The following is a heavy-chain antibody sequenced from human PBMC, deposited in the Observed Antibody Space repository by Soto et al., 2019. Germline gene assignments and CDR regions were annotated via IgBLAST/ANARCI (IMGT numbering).Heavy chain of an antibody. CDR1: GYTFTSYG. D-gene: IGHD2-15*01. J-gene: IGHJ4*02. V-gene: IGHV1-18*01. CDR2: ISAYNGDT. CDR3: AGVDDIVVVAADY. Sequence: QVQLVQSGGEVKKPGASVKVSCKASGYTFTSYGISWVRQAPGQGLEWMGWISAYNGDTDHAQKLQGRVTMTTDTSTSTAYMELRSLRSDETAVYYCAGVDDIVVVAADYWGQGTLVTVSS.